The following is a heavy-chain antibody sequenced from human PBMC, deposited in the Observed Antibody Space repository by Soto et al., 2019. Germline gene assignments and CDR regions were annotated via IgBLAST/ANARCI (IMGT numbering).Heavy chain of an antibody. CDR3: AREWNYHGEGWFDP. J-gene: IGHJ5*02. V-gene: IGHV4-39*02. CDR1: GGFITTSTYY. Sequence: QLHLQESGPGLVKPSEPLSLTCIVSGGFITTSTYYWGWVRQPPGKGLEWIGRVDYSGRTYYNPSLQSRVTIFVDTSNSQFSLRLSSVTAADTAVYYCAREWNYHGEGWFDPWGQGTLVTVSS. D-gene: IGHD1-7*01. CDR2: VDYSGRT.